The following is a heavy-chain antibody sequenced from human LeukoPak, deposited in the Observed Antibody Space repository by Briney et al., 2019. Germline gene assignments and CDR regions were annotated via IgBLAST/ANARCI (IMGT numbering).Heavy chain of an antibody. D-gene: IGHD2-2*01. CDR1: GGSISSYY. J-gene: IGHJ6*03. CDR3: ERESWEYCSSTSCSDYYYYYMDV. V-gene: IGHV4-4*07. CDR2: IYTSGST. Sequence: SETLSLTCTVSGGSISSYYWSWIRQPAGKGLEWIGRIYTSGSTNYNPSLKSRVTMSVDTSKNQFSLKLSSVTAADTAVYYCERESWEYCSSTSCSDYYYYYMDVWGKGTTVTVSS.